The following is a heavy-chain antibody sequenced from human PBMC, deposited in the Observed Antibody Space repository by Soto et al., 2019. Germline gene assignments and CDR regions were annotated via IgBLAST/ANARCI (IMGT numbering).Heavy chain of an antibody. CDR1: GGTFSSYA. CDR2: IIPIFGTA. CDR3: ASGASIAARPTYYYGMDV. J-gene: IGHJ6*02. V-gene: IGHV1-69*13. D-gene: IGHD6-6*01. Sequence: SVKVSCKASGGTFSSYAISWVRQAPGQGLEWMGGIIPIFGTANYAQKFQGRVTITADESTSTAYMELSSLRSEDTAVYYCASGASIAARPTYYYGMDVWGQGTTVTVSS.